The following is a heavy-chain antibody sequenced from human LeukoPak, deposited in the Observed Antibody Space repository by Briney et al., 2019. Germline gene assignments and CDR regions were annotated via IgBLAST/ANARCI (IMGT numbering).Heavy chain of an antibody. CDR2: IYTSGST. D-gene: IGHD3-10*01. CDR1: GGSISSGSYY. Sequence: PSETLSLTCTVSGGSISSGSYYWSWIRQPAGKGLEWIGRIYTSGSTNYNPSLKSRVTISVDTSKNQFSLKLSSVTAADTAVYYCASKQWFGEFHYWGQGTLVTVSS. J-gene: IGHJ4*02. V-gene: IGHV4-61*02. CDR3: ASKQWFGEFHY.